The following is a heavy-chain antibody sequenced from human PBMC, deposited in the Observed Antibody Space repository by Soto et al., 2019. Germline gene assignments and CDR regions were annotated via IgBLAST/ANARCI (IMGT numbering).Heavy chain of an antibody. D-gene: IGHD3-22*01. CDR3: ARARYYYDSSGYDDASDI. J-gene: IGHJ3*02. CDR2: IKQDGSEK. Sequence: GGSLRLSCAASGFTFSSYWMSWVRQAPGKGLEWVANIKQDGSEKYYVDSVKGRFTISRDNAKNSLYLQMNSLRAEDTAVYYCARARYYYDSSGYDDASDIWGQGTMVTVSS. CDR1: GFTFSSYW. V-gene: IGHV3-7*01.